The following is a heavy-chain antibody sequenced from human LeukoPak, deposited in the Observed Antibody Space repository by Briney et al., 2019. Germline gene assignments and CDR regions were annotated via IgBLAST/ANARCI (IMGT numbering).Heavy chain of an antibody. D-gene: IGHD3-10*01. Sequence: SETLSLTCTVSGDSISGSYWSWIRQPPGKGLEWIGCIFYTGIAKYNPSLNSRVTISVDTSKNHFSLRLSSVTAADTAFYYCARGGEYYGSGRIDPWGQGTLVTVS. CDR3: ARGGEYYGSGRIDP. V-gene: IGHV4-59*01. J-gene: IGHJ5*02. CDR2: IFYTGIA. CDR1: GDSISGSY.